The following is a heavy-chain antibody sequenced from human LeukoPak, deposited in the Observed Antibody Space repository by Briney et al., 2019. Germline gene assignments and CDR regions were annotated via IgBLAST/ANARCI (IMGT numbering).Heavy chain of an antibody. V-gene: IGHV3-43*02. D-gene: IGHD6-19*01. CDR2: ISGDGGGT. J-gene: IGHJ4*02. Sequence: GGSLRLSCAASGFTFDDYAMHWVRQAPGKGLEWVSLISGDGGGTYYTDSVKGRYTISRDNSKNSLYLQMNSLTTEDTALYYCAKDLAVAGTPRDYWGQGTLVTVSS. CDR1: GFTFDDYA. CDR3: AKDLAVAGTPRDY.